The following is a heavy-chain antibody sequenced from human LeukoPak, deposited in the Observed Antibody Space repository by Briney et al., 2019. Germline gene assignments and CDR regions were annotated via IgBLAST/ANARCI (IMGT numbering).Heavy chain of an antibody. Sequence: PGGSLRLSSAASGFTFSSYEMNWVRQAPGKGLEWISYISSSGSTIHYADSVKGRFTISRDNAKNSLYLQMNSLRAEDTAVYYCARGGFDWLLFNYYYYMDVWGKGTTVTISS. D-gene: IGHD3-9*01. CDR1: GFTFSSYE. V-gene: IGHV3-48*03. J-gene: IGHJ6*03. CDR2: ISSSGSTI. CDR3: ARGGFDWLLFNYYYYMDV.